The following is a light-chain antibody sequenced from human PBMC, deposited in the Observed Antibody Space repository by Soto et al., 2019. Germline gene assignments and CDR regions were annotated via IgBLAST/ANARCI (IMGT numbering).Light chain of an antibody. CDR2: VNSDGSH. V-gene: IGLV4-69*01. J-gene: IGLJ1*01. CDR3: QTWGTGIQV. Sequence: QLVLNQSPSASASLGASVKLTCTLSSGRSKYAIAWHQQQPEKGPRYLMKVNSDGSHIKWDGIPDRFSGSSSGAERYLTISSLQSDDESDYYCQTWGTGIQVFGTGTKLTVL. CDR1: SGRSKYA.